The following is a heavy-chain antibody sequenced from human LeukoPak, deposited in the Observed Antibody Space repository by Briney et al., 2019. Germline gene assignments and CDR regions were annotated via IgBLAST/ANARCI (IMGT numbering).Heavy chain of an antibody. V-gene: IGHV3-7*01. CDR3: ARDKDSWDYGDFYDN. CDR1: GFAFSSYW. Sequence: GGSLRLSCAASGFAFSSYWMSWVRQAPGKGLEWVANIKQDGSEKYYVDSVKGRFTISRDNAKNSLYLQMNSLRAEDTAVYYCARDKDSWDYGDFYDNWGQGTLVTASS. J-gene: IGHJ4*02. CDR2: IKQDGSEK. D-gene: IGHD4-17*01.